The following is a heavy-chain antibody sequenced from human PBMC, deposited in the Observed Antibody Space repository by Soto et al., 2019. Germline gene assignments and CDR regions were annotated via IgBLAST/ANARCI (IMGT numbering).Heavy chain of an antibody. V-gene: IGHV3-33*01. CDR1: GFTFSSYG. D-gene: IGHD2-2*01. CDR2: IWYDGSNK. J-gene: IGHJ4*02. Sequence: PGGSLRLSCAASGFTFSSYGMHWVRQAPGKGLEWVAVIWYDGSNKYYADSVKGRFTISRDNSKNTLYLQMNSLRAEDTAVYYCARDLWDIVVVPAAMRTTVTTAPGYWGQGTLVTVSS. CDR3: ARDLWDIVVVPAAMRTTVTTAPGY.